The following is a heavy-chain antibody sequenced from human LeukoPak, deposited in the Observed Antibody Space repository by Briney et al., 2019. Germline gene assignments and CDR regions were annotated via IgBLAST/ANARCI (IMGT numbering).Heavy chain of an antibody. CDR3: ARGPDAFDM. CDR1: GGSISGHY. J-gene: IGHJ3*02. CDR2: IYYSGST. V-gene: IGHV4-59*08. Sequence: PSETLSLTCTVSGGSISGHYWSWIRQPPGKGLEWIGHIYYSGSTNYNPSLKSRVTMSVDTSKNQFSLKVTSVTAADTAVYYCARGPDAFDMWGQGTMVTVSS.